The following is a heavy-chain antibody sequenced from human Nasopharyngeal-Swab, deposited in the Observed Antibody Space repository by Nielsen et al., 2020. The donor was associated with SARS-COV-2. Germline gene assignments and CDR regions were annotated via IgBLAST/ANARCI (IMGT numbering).Heavy chain of an antibody. D-gene: IGHD4-17*01. CDR1: GDSGSSSSAA. J-gene: IGHJ6*03. V-gene: IGHV6-1*01. CDR2: TYYRSKWYN. Sequence: SQTLSRNCAISGDSGSSSSAAWNWIRQSPSRGLEWLGRTYYRSKWYNDYAVSVKSRITINPDTSKNQFSLHLNSVTPEDTAVYYFARARGAYGDYYYYYYTDVWGKGTTVTVSS. CDR3: ARARGAYGDYYYYYYTDV.